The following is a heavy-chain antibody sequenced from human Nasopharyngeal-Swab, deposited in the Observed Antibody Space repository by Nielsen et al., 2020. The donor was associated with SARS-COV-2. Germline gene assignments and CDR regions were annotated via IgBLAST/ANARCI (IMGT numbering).Heavy chain of an antibody. CDR2: INHRGST. D-gene: IGHD2-2*01. CDR1: GGSFRANY. Sequence: GSLRLSCAVSGGSFRANYWGWIRQPPGKGLEWIGEINHRGSTNYNPSLKSRVTMSVDTSKSQFSLKLTSVTAADTSVYYCARGLSGVVPAPILGLGPYYYFYYMDVWGKGTTVTVSS. V-gene: IGHV4-34*01. J-gene: IGHJ6*03. CDR3: ARGLSGVVPAPILGLGPYYYFYYMDV.